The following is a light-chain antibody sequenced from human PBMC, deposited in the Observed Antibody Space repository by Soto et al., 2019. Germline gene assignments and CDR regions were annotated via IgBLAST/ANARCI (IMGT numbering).Light chain of an antibody. J-gene: IGLJ1*01. CDR2: EVS. CDR3: SSYSSSSTLYV. V-gene: IGLV2-14*01. CDR1: SSDVGGYNY. Sequence: QSVLTQPASVSGSPGQSITISCTGTSSDVGGYNYVSWFQQHPGTAPKLMIFEVSDRPSGISNRFSGSKSGNTASLTISGLPAEDEADYYGSSYSSSSTLYVFGTGTKVTVL.